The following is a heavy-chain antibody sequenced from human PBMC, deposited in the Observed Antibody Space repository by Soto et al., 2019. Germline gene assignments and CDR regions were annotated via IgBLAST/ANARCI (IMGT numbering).Heavy chain of an antibody. V-gene: IGHV1-18*01. J-gene: IGHJ6*02. CDR3: ARLFCSSTSCYGYYYYYGMDV. CDR1: GYTFTCYG. CDR2: ISAYNGNT. Sequence: QVQLVQSGAEVKKPGASVKVSCKASGYTFTCYGISWVRQAPGQGLEWMGWISAYNGNTNYAQKLQGRVTMTTDTSTSTAYMELRSLRSDDTAVYYCARLFCSSTSCYGYYYYYGMDVWGQGTTVTVSS. D-gene: IGHD2-2*01.